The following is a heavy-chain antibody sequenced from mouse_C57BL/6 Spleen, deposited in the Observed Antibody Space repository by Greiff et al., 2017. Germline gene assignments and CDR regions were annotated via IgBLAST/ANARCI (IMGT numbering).Heavy chain of an antibody. CDR2: IYPGDGDT. J-gene: IGHJ1*03. CDR1: GYAFSSSW. CDR3: ARDVCCGSSYAFDV. D-gene: IGHD1-1*01. V-gene: IGHV1-82*01. Sequence: QVQLKESGPELVKPGASVKISCKASGYAFSSSWMNWVKQRPGKGLEWIGWIYPGDGDTNYNGKFKGKATLTADKSSSTAYMQLSSLTSEDSSVYLCARDVCCGSSYAFDVWGTGTTVTDSS.